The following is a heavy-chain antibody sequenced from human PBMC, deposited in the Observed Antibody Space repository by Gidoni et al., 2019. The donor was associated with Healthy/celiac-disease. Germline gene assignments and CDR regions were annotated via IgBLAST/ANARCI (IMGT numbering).Heavy chain of an antibody. J-gene: IGHJ4*02. V-gene: IGHV3-7*04. D-gene: IGHD3-3*01. CDR3: ARGWKRTIRFLEWLSNLFDY. Sequence: FTISRDNAKNSLYLQMNSLRAEDTAVYYCARGWKRTIRFLEWLSNLFDYWGQGTLVTVSS.